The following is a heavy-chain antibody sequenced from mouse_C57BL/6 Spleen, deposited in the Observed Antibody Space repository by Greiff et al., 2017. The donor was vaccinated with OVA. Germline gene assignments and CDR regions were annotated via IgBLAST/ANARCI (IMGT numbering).Heavy chain of an antibody. V-gene: IGHV5-12*01. Sequence: EVKLVESGGGLVQPGGSLKLSCAASGFTFSDYYMYWVRQTPEKRLEWVAYISNGGGSTYYPDTVKGRFTISRDNAKNTLYLQMSRLKSEDTAMYYCARRDWDDGYFDYWGQGTTLTVSS. CDR1: GFTFSDYY. D-gene: IGHD4-1*01. CDR2: ISNGGGST. J-gene: IGHJ2*01. CDR3: ARRDWDDGYFDY.